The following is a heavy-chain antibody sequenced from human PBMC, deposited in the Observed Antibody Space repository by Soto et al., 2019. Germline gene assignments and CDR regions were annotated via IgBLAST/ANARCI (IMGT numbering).Heavy chain of an antibody. V-gene: IGHV4-59*08. J-gene: IGHJ6*02. Sequence: QVRLQESGPGLVKPSETLSLTCTVSGGSITSITNHYCSWIRQPPGKGLEWIGYISYSGHTSYNPSLKSRVILSVDTSKNQCSLNLASVTAADTAVYYCATQGFGTLHGLVDVWGQGTTVTVSS. CDR3: ATQGFGTLHGLVDV. CDR2: ISYSGHT. CDR1: GGSITSITNHY. D-gene: IGHD1-1*01.